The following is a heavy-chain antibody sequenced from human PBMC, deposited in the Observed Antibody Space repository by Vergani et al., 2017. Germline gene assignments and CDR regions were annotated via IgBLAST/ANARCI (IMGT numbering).Heavy chain of an antibody. Sequence: QVQLVQSGAEVKKPGSSVKVFCKASGGTFSSYAISWVRQAPGQGLEWMGRIIPIFGTANYAQKFQGRVTITADESTSTAYMELSSLRSEDTAVYYCARDHLAVVVVVAAPGGYYGMDVWGQGTTVTVSS. CDR2: IIPIFGTA. CDR1: GGTFSSYA. J-gene: IGHJ6*02. D-gene: IGHD2-15*01. CDR3: ARDHLAVVVVVAAPGGYYGMDV. V-gene: IGHV1-69*18.